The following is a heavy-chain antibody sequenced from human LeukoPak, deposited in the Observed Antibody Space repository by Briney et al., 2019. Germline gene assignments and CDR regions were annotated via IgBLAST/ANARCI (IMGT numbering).Heavy chain of an antibody. V-gene: IGHV3-21*01. CDR3: ARDSRIAAAGTPDY. J-gene: IGHJ4*02. CDR2: ISSSSSYI. CDR1: GFTFSSYS. Sequence: GGSLRLSCAASGFTFSSYSMNWVRQAPGKGLEWVSSISSSSSYIYYADSVKGRFTISRDNAKNSLYLQMNSLRAEDTAVYYCARDSRIAAAGTPDYWGQRTLVTLSS. D-gene: IGHD6-13*01.